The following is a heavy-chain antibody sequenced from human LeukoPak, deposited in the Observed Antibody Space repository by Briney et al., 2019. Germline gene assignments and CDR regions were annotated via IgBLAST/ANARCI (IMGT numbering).Heavy chain of an antibody. CDR3: ARWGYYYDGSGLDY. D-gene: IGHD3-22*01. J-gene: IGHJ4*02. CDR1: GGSISSYH. V-gene: IGHV4-59*12. CDR2: IYYSGST. Sequence: PSETLSLTCTVSGGSISSYHWSWIRQPPGKGLEWIGYIYYSGSTNYNPSLKSRVTISVDKSKNQFSLKLSSVTAADTAVYYCARWGYYYDGSGLDYWGQGTLVTVSS.